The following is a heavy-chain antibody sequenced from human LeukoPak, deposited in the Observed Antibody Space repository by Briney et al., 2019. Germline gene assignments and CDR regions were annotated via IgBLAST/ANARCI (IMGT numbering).Heavy chain of an antibody. J-gene: IGHJ4*02. D-gene: IGHD5-18*01. CDR3: ARHGNSYGLRFDF. CDR2: VYYTGRT. V-gene: IGHV4-39*01. Sequence: PSETLSLTCSVPNASVNNNNFYWAWIRQTPGKGLEWIGAVYYTGRTFYNPSLRSRVTISVDTSKNQFSMSLSSATAADTAVYFCARHGNSYGLRFDFWGQGTLVTVSS. CDR1: NASVNNNNFY.